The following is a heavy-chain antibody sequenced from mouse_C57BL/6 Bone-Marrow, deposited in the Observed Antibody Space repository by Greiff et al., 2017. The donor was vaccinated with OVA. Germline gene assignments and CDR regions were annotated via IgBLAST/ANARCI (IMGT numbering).Heavy chain of an antibody. J-gene: IGHJ2*01. Sequence: EVQLVESGGDLVKPGGSLKLSCAASGFTFSSYGMSWVRQTPDKRLEWVATISSGGSYTYYPDSVKGRFTISRDNAKNTLYLQMSSLKSEDTAMYYCARHPLITTVVATDYWGQGTTLTVSS. D-gene: IGHD1-1*01. CDR2: ISSGGSYT. V-gene: IGHV5-6*01. CDR3: ARHPLITTVVATDY. CDR1: GFTFSSYG.